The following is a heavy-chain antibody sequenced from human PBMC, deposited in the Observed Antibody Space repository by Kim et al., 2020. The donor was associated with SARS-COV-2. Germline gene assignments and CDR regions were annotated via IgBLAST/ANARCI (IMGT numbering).Heavy chain of an antibody. Sequence: GGSLRLSCAASGFTLSDYWIHWVRHAPGKGLEWVSGISGDGSTTSYADSVKGRFTVSRDNARNTMILQMNSMRAEDTAVYYWARDLRNVYKDHYFDSWG. CDR1: GFTLSDYW. V-gene: IGHV3-74*01. CDR3: ARDLRNVYKDHYFDS. J-gene: IGHJ4*01. CDR2: ISGDGSTT. D-gene: IGHD1-1*01.